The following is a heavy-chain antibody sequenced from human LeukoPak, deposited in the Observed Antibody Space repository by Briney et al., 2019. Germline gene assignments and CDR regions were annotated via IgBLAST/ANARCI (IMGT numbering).Heavy chain of an antibody. V-gene: IGHV1-2*02. D-gene: IGHD1-26*01. Sequence: ASVKVSCKASGYTFTGYYMHWVRQAPGQGLEWMGWINPNSGGTDYAQKFQGRVTMTRDTSISTAYMELSRLRSDDTAVYYCARAHWERGQQDRGGPAPTTNWFDPWGQGTLVTVSS. J-gene: IGHJ5*02. CDR3: ARAHWERGQQDRGGPAPTTNWFDP. CDR1: GYTFTGYY. CDR2: INPNSGGT.